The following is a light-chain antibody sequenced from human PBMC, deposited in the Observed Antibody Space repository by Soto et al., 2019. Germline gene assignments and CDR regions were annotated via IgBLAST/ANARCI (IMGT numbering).Light chain of an antibody. CDR1: QSVGSY. J-gene: IGKJ1*01. CDR2: GAS. V-gene: IGKV3-20*01. Sequence: EIVMTQSPSTLAVSPGERATLSCRASQSVGSYLAWYQHKPGQAPRLLIYGASSRATGIPDRFRGSGSGTDFTLTISRLEPEDFAVYSCQQYGSSPTFGQGTKVDIK. CDR3: QQYGSSPT.